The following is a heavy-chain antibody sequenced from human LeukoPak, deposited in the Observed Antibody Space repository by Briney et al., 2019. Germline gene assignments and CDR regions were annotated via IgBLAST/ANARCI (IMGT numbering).Heavy chain of an antibody. CDR1: GFTFSSYG. Sequence: PGRSLRLSCAASGFTFSSYGMHWVRQAPGEGLEWVAVISYDGSNKYYADSVKGRFTISRDNSKNTLYLQMNSLTAEDTAVYYCAKDGHYDSSGYYGVFDYWGQGTLVTVSS. CDR3: AKDGHYDSSGYYGVFDY. D-gene: IGHD3-22*01. CDR2: ISYDGSNK. V-gene: IGHV3-30*18. J-gene: IGHJ4*02.